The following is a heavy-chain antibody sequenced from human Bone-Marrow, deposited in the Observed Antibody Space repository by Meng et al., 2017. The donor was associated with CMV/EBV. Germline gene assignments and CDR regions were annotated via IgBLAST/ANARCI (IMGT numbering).Heavy chain of an antibody. J-gene: IGHJ4*02. CDR2: INPNSGGT. V-gene: IGHV1-2*02. CDR1: GYTFTGYY. Sequence: ASVKVSCKASGYTFTGYYMHWVRQAPGQGLEWMGWINPNSGGTNYAQKFQGRVTMTRDTSINTGYMELTRLTSDDTAVYYCARDNNWEPYYWGQGTLVTVSS. D-gene: IGHD1-1*01. CDR3: ARDNNWEPYY.